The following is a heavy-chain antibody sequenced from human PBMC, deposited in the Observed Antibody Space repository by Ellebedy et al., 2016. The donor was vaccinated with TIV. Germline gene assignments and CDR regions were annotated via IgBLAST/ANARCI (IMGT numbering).Heavy chain of an antibody. D-gene: IGHD3-16*02. J-gene: IGHJ4*02. CDR3: ARGGHTFYDYVWGSYRLDY. V-gene: IGHV4-34*01. CDR2: INHSGST. CDR1: GGSFSGYY. Sequence: SETLSLTCAVHGGSFSGYYWSWIRQPPGKGLEWIGEINHSGSTNYNPSLKSRVTISVDTSKNQFSLKLSSVTAADTAVYYCARGGHTFYDYVWGSYRLDYWGQGTLVTVSS.